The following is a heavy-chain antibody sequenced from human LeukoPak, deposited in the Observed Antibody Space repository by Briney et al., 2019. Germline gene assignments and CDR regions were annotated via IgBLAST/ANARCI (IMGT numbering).Heavy chain of an antibody. J-gene: IGHJ4*02. Sequence: ASVKVSCKASGGTFSSYAISWVRQAPGQGLEWMGWINPNSGGTNYAQKFQGWVTMTRDTSISTAYMELSRLRSDDTAVYYCARGGSYGGSFDYWGQGTLVTVSS. CDR3: ARGGSYGGSFDY. CDR1: GGTFSSYA. D-gene: IGHD5-18*01. CDR2: INPNSGGT. V-gene: IGHV1-2*04.